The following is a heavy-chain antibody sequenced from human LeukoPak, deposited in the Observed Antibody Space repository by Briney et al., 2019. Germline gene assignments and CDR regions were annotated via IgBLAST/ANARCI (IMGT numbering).Heavy chain of an antibody. Sequence: GASVKVSCKASGGTFSSYAISWVRQAPGQGLEWMGRIIPILGIANYAQKFQGRVTITADKSTSTAYMELSSLRSEDTAVYYCARSILNCSGGSCPYYFDYWGQGTLVTVSS. CDR1: GGTFSSYA. CDR3: ARSILNCSGGSCPYYFDY. V-gene: IGHV1-69*04. D-gene: IGHD2-15*01. CDR2: IIPILGIA. J-gene: IGHJ4*02.